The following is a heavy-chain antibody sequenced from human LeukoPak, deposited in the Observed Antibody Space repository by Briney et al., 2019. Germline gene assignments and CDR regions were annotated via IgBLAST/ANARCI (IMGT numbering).Heavy chain of an antibody. V-gene: IGHV3-23*01. CDR1: GITLSNYA. J-gene: IGHJ4*02. CDR3: ARAVGPFDY. Sequence: GGSLRLSCAVSGITLSNYAMTWVRQAPGKGLEWVAGISGSGGGTNYADSVRGRFTISRDNSKNTLYLQMSSLRADDTAVYYCARAVGPFDYWGQGTLVTVSS. D-gene: IGHD3-16*01. CDR2: ISGSGGGT.